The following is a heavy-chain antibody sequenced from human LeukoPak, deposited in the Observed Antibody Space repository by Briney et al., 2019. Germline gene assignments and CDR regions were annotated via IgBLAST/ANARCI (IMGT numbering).Heavy chain of an antibody. CDR2: INHRGST. J-gene: IGHJ4*02. Sequence: SETLSLTCAIYGGSFSGYYWSWIRQPSGKRLEWIGEINHRGSTNYNPSLKSRVTISVDTSRNSFSLELSSVTAADTAVYYCARVGYCGGDCYPFDYWGQGTLTTISS. V-gene: IGHV4-34*01. CDR3: ARVGYCGGDCYPFDY. D-gene: IGHD2-21*02. CDR1: GGSFSGYY.